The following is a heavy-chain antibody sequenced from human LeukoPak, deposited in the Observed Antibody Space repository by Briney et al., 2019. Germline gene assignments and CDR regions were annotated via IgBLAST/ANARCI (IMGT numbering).Heavy chain of an antibody. J-gene: IGHJ5*02. D-gene: IGHD3-22*01. CDR3: ARVLTYYYDSSGYSYWFDP. CDR1: GFTFSSYS. Sequence: TGGSLRLSCAASGFTFSSYSMNWVRQAPGKGLEWVSSISSSSSYIYYADSVKGRFTISRDNAKNSLYLQMNSLRAEDTAVYYCARVLTYYYDSSGYSYWFDPWGQGTLVTVSS. CDR2: ISSSSSYI. V-gene: IGHV3-21*01.